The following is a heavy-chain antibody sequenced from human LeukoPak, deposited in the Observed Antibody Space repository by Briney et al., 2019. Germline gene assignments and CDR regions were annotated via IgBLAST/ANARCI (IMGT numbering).Heavy chain of an antibody. Sequence: PSETLSLTRTVSGASISSSSYYWGWIRQPPGKGLEWIGYIYYSGSTNYNPSLKSRVTISVDTSKNQFSLKLSSVTAADTAVYYCARIWLPFSWFDPWGQGTLVTVSS. V-gene: IGHV4-61*05. D-gene: IGHD5-24*01. J-gene: IGHJ5*02. CDR2: IYYSGST. CDR1: GASISSSSYY. CDR3: ARIWLPFSWFDP.